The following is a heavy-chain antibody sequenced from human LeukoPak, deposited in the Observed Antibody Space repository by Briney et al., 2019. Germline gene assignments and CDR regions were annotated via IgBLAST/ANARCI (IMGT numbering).Heavy chain of an antibody. V-gene: IGHV3-23*05. CDR2: IHSRGSTT. Sequence: PGGSLRLSCAASGFIFSSYAMIWVRQAPGKGLEWVSTIHSRGSTTYYADSVKGRFTISRDNSKNTLYLQMNSLRAEDTALYYCARGGLSGQRTDLFDIWGQGTMVTVSS. CDR3: ARGGLSGQRTDLFDI. D-gene: IGHD2/OR15-2a*01. J-gene: IGHJ3*02. CDR1: GFIFSSYA.